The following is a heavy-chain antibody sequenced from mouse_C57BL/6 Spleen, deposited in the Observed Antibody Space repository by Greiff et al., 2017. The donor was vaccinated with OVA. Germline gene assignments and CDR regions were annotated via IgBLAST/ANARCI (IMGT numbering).Heavy chain of an antibody. J-gene: IGHJ1*03. CDR3: ARPVVPYWYFDV. Sequence: EVKLVESGGGLVQPGGSLKLSCAASGFTFSDYYMYWVRQTPEKRLEWVAYISNGGGSTYYPDTVKGRFTISRDNAKNTLYLQMSRLKSEDTAMYYCARPVVPYWYFDVWGTGTTVTVSS. CDR1: GFTFSDYY. CDR2: ISNGGGST. V-gene: IGHV5-12*01. D-gene: IGHD1-1*01.